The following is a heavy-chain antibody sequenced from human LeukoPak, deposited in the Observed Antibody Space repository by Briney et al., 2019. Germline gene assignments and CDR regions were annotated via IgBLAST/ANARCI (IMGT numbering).Heavy chain of an antibody. D-gene: IGHD3-16*01. J-gene: IGHJ3*02. V-gene: IGHV1-24*01. CDR2: FDPEDGET. CDR3: ARDDGGGAFDI. CDR1: GYTLTELS. Sequence: ASVKVSCKVSGYTLTELSMHWVRQAPGKGLEWIGGFDPEDGETIYAQKFQGRVTMTEDTSTDTAYMELSRLRSDDTAVYYCARDDGGGAFDIWGQGTMVTVSS.